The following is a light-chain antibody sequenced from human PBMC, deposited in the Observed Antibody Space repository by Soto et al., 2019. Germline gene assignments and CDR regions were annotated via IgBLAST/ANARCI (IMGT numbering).Light chain of an antibody. CDR3: QQLTRYPST. J-gene: IGKJ4*01. Sequence: IHMTHSPASLSASVLYRVTITFLASQSIITYLNWYQQKAGLAPKLLIYAASSLQSGVPSRFSGSGSGTDFTLTISSLQPEDFATYYCQQLTRYPSTFGGGTKVDIK. CDR1: QSIITY. V-gene: IGKV1-39*01. CDR2: AAS.